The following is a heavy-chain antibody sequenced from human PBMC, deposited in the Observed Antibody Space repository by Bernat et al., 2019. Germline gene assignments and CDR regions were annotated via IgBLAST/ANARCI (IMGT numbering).Heavy chain of an antibody. CDR1: GFTFSDYY. Sequence: QVQLVESGGGLVKPGWSLRLSCAASGFTFSDYYMSWIRQAPGKVLDWVSYISSSSSYTNYADSVKGRFTISRDNAKNSLYLQMNSLRAEDQAVYYCAGGTYPSAPYMDVWGIGTTVTVS. CDR3: AGGTYPSAPYMDV. J-gene: IGHJ6*03. V-gene: IGHV3-11*05. CDR2: ISSSSSYT.